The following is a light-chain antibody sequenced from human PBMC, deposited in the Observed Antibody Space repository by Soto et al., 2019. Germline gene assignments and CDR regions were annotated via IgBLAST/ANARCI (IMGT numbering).Light chain of an antibody. Sequence: SALAQGTCVAACAGQSINISCTGTSSDVGAYNYVSWYQRHPGKAPKLLIFEVSYRPSGVSSRFSGSKSGNTASLTISGLQAEYEADYYCSSYPTTSPHVFGSGPKVT. CDR3: SSYPTTSPHV. CDR2: EVS. J-gene: IGLJ1*01. CDR1: SSDVGAYNY. V-gene: IGLV2-14*01.